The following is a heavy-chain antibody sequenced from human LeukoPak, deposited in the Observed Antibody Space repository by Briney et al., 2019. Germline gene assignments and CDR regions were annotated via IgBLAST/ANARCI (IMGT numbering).Heavy chain of an antibody. CDR3: ARAANDGYNTILDY. CDR2: ISSSSSCI. Sequence: GGSLRLSCAASGFTFSSYSMNWVRQAPGKGLEWVSSISSSSSCIYYAESVKDRLTISRDNAKNSLYLQMNSLRAEDTAVYYCARAANDGYNTILDYWGQGTLVTVSS. J-gene: IGHJ4*02. CDR1: GFTFSSYS. V-gene: IGHV3-21*01. D-gene: IGHD5-24*01.